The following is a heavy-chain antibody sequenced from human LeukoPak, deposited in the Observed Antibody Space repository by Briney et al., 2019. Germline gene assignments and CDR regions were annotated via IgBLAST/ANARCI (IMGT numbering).Heavy chain of an antibody. Sequence: GGSLRPSCAASGFTFSSYAMSWVRQAPGKGLEWVSAISGSGGSTYYADSVKGRFTISRDNSKNTLYLQMNSLRAEDTAVYYCAKSTDYDSGGYSHFDYWGQGTLVTVSS. CDR3: AKSTDYDSGGYSHFDY. CDR1: GFTFSSYA. D-gene: IGHD3-22*01. J-gene: IGHJ4*02. CDR2: ISGSGGST. V-gene: IGHV3-23*01.